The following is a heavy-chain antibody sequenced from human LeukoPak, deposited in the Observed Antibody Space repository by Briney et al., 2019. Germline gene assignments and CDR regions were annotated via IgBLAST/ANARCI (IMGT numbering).Heavy chain of an antibody. V-gene: IGHV3-7*01. CDR2: IKQDGSEI. CDR1: GFTFSSYW. Sequence: GGSLRPSCAASGFTFSSYWMSWVRQAPGRGLEWVASIKQDGSEIYYVDSVKGRFTISRDNAKYSLYLQMDTLGAEDTAVYYCAREGYWGQGTLVSVSS. CDR3: AREGY. J-gene: IGHJ4*02.